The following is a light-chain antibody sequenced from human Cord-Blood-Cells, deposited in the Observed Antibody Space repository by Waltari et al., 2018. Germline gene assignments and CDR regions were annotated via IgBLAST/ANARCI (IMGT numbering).Light chain of an antibody. CDR3: QQYDNLPLT. V-gene: IGKV1-33*01. CDR2: DAS. J-gene: IGKJ4*01. Sequence: DIKMTQSPSSLSASVGARVTITCQASQDISNYLNWYQQKPGKAPKLLLYDASNLETGVPSRFSGSGSGTDFTFTISSLQPEDIATYYCQQYDNLPLTFGGGTKVEIK. CDR1: QDISNY.